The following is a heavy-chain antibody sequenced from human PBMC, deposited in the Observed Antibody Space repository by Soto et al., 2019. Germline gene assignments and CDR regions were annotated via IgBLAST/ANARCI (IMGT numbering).Heavy chain of an antibody. CDR2: ISYDGSDK. D-gene: IGHD3-3*01. J-gene: IGHJ4*02. V-gene: IGHV3-30*18. Sequence: QVQLVESGGGVVQPGRSLRLSCAASGFTFNSYGMHWVRQGTGKGLEWVALISYDGSDKYYPDSVKGRFTISRDNSKNTLYLQMNSLRPEDTAVYYCAKVLGQGTSPDYWGQGTLVTVSS. CDR3: AKVLGQGTSPDY. CDR1: GFTFNSYG.